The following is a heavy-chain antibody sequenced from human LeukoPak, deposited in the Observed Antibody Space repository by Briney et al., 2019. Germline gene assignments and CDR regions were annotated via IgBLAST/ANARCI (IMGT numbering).Heavy chain of an antibody. CDR3: GRVLDAAGIAY. J-gene: IGHJ4*02. D-gene: IGHD5-18*01. Sequence: GGSLRLSCAASGFTFNDRAMHWVRQAPGRGVGGVAIIGKEGSTKYYADALRGRFSITRDNTKNMLYLQMNRLRAEDAAVYCFGRVLDAAGIAYWGQGTLVTVSS. V-gene: IGHV3-30*02. CDR2: IGKEGSTK. CDR1: GFTFNDRA.